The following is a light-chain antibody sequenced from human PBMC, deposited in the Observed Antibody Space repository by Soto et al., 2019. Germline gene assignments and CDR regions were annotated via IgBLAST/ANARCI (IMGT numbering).Light chain of an antibody. V-gene: IGLV1-51*01. CDR3: GTWDSSLSAPSYG. Sequence: QSVLTQPPSVSAAPGQKVTISCSGSSSNIGNNYVSWYQQLPGTAPKLLIYDNNKRPSGIPDRFSGSKSGTSATLGITGLQTGDEADYYCGTWDSSLSAPSYGFGTGTKVTVL. CDR1: SSNIGNNY. CDR2: DNN. J-gene: IGLJ1*01.